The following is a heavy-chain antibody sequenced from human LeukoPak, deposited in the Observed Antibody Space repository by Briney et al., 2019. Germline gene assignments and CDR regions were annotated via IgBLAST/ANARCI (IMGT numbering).Heavy chain of an antibody. CDR2: TYPGVSNS. CDR3: ARSIYGSGSFGGFDY. Sequence: GESLKISCKGSGYIFTNYWIGWVRQMPGRGLEWMGITYPGVSNSRYSPSFQGQVTISADKSISTAYLQWSSLKASDTAMYYCARSIYGSGSFGGFDYWGQGTLVTVSS. J-gene: IGHJ4*02. V-gene: IGHV5-51*01. CDR1: GYIFTNYW. D-gene: IGHD3-10*01.